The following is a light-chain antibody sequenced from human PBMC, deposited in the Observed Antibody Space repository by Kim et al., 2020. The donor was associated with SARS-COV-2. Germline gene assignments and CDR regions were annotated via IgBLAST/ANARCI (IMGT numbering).Light chain of an antibody. CDR1: SGSIASNY. Sequence: NFMLTQPHSASESPGKTVTISCTRSSGSIASNYVQWYQQRPGSSPTTLIYEDNQRPSGVPDRFSGSIDSSSNSASITISGLKIEDEADYYCQSHDASYQVFGGGTQLTVL. CDR3: QSHDASYQV. J-gene: IGLJ3*02. CDR2: EDN. V-gene: IGLV6-57*01.